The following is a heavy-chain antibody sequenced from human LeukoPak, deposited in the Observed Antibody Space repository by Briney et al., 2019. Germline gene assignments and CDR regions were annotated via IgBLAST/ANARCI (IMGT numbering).Heavy chain of an antibody. Sequence: PSETLSLTCGVSGGSISDTSWWTWFRQPPGKGLEWIGEVNLQGSTNYNPSLKSRVAISVDKSENHISLKLTSVAAADTAVYYCARSAFLVTAPGLYYFDYWGQGTLVAVSS. CDR2: VNLQGST. CDR1: GGSISDTSW. D-gene: IGHD6-13*01. CDR3: ARSAFLVTAPGLYYFDY. J-gene: IGHJ4*02. V-gene: IGHV4-4*02.